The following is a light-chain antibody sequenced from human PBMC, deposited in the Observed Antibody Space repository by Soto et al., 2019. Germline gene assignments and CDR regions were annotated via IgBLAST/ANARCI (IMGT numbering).Light chain of an antibody. CDR3: CSYAGSSTFYV. V-gene: IGLV2-23*02. CDR1: SSDVGSYNL. Sequence: QSVLTQPASVSGSPGQSITISCTGTSSDVGSYNLISWYQQYPDKATKLMIYEVSKRPSGVSNRFSGSKSGNTASLTISGLQAEDEADYYCCSYAGSSTFYVFGSGTKVTVL. CDR2: EVS. J-gene: IGLJ1*01.